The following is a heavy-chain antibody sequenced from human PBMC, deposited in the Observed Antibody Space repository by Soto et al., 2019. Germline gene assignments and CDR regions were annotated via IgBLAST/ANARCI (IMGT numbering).Heavy chain of an antibody. J-gene: IGHJ4*02. D-gene: IGHD3-3*01. CDR2: IKRDGSEK. CDR1: GFTFGSNW. CDR3: ASLEWESSGYADY. V-gene: IGHV3-7*03. Sequence: EVQLVESGGGLVQPGGSLRLSCAASGFTFGSNWMSWVRQAPGKGLEWVANIKRDGSEKCYVDSVKGRFTISRDNAKNTLYLQMNSLRADDTAVYYCASLEWESSGYADYWGQGTLVTVSS.